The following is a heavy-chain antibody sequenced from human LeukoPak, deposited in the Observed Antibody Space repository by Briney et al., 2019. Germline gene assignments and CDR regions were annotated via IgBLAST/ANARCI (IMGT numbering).Heavy chain of an antibody. CDR3: ARVGYSYALAFDI. Sequence: PSETLSLTCTVFGGSISSSSYYWGWIRQPPGKGLEWIGSIYYSGSTYYNPSLRSRVTISVDTSKNQFSLKLSSVTAADTAVYYCARVGYSYALAFDIWGQGTMVTVSS. CDR1: GGSISSSSYY. CDR2: IYYSGST. V-gene: IGHV4-39*07. J-gene: IGHJ3*02. D-gene: IGHD5-18*01.